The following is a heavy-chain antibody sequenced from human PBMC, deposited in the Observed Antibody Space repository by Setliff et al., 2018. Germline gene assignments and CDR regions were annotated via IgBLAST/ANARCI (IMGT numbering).Heavy chain of an antibody. CDR1: GYNFITLG. CDR2: ISPYSGRT. D-gene: IGHD2-15*01. V-gene: IGHV1-18*01. J-gene: IGHJ4*02. Sequence: SVKVSCKTSGYNFITLGINWVRQAPGQGLEWVGWISPYSGRTDYAQKFQGRVIMTIDSATTTAYMELKTLRFDDTAVYYCARGRGPDIVVTIPGDYWGQGTQVTVSS. CDR3: ARGRGPDIVVTIPGDY.